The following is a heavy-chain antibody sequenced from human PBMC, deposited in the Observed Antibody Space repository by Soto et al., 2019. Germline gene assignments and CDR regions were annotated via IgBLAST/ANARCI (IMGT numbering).Heavy chain of an antibody. CDR1: GYTFTNYW. Sequence: WEFKKNPCKGAGYTFTNYWIGRVRQMPGKGLEWMGIIYPGDSDTKYNPSFQGQVTISADKSITTTYLRWTSLKASDTAICYCAASIFYYGMDVWGQGTTVTVSS. CDR3: AASIFYYGMDV. V-gene: IGHV5-51*01. CDR2: IYPGDSDT. J-gene: IGHJ6*02.